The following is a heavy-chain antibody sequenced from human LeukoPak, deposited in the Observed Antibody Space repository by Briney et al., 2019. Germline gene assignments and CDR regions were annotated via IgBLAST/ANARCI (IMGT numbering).Heavy chain of an antibody. CDR1: GGSISDSFEHY. J-gene: IGHJ3*02. CDR3: ARSRSGYSYEHGAFEI. D-gene: IGHD5-18*01. V-gene: IGHV4-4*02. CDR2: VHHTGRT. Sequence: SETLSLTCVVSGGSISDSFEHYWSWVRQPPGKGFEWIAEVHHTGRTIYSPSFARRVTISADTSKNQVSLKLTSVTAADTTVYYCARSRSGYSYEHGAFEIWGQGTMVTVSS.